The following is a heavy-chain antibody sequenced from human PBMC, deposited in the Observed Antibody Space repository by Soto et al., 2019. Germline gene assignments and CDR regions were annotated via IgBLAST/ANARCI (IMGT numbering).Heavy chain of an antibody. D-gene: IGHD6-6*01. CDR3: AKSGGMAARGGMDV. CDR2: ISGSGGST. V-gene: IGHV3-23*01. J-gene: IGHJ6*02. Sequence: GGSLRLSCAASGFTFSSYAMSWVRQAPGKGLEWVSAISGSGGSTYYADSVKGRFTISRDNSKNTLYLQMNSRRAEDTAVYYSAKSGGMAARGGMDVWGQGTTVTVSS. CDR1: GFTFSSYA.